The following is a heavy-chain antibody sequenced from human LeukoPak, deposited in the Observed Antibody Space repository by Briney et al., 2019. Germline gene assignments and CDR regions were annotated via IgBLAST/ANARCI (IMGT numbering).Heavy chain of an antibody. J-gene: IGHJ6*03. D-gene: IGHD3-9*01. Sequence: ASVKVSCKASGYTFTGYYMHWVRQAPGQGLEWVGRINPNSGGTNYAQKFQGRVTMTRDTSISTAYMELSRLRSDDTAVYYCARDSEAPRYFDWLTPRGYCYMDVWGKGTTVTVSS. CDR3: ARDSEAPRYFDWLTPRGYCYMDV. V-gene: IGHV1-2*06. CDR2: INPNSGGT. CDR1: GYTFTGYY.